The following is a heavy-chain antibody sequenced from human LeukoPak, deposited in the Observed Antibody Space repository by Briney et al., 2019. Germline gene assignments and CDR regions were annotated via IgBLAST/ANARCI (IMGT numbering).Heavy chain of an antibody. Sequence: ASVKVSCKASGYTFTNYDFNWVRQAPGQGLEWMGWINTNTGNPTYAQGFTGRFVFSLDTSVSTAYLQISSLKAEDTAVYYCAREVDSAYYYDSSATPAFDIWGQGTMVTVSP. CDR2: INTNTGNP. CDR1: GYTFTNYD. J-gene: IGHJ3*02. D-gene: IGHD3-22*01. CDR3: AREVDSAYYYDSSATPAFDI. V-gene: IGHV7-4-1*02.